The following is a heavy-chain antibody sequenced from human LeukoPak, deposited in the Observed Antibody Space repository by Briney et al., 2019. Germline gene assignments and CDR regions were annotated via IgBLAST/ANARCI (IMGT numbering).Heavy chain of an antibody. J-gene: IGHJ3*02. V-gene: IGHV3-13*01. Sequence: PGGSLRLSCAASGFTSSSYDMHWVRQATGKGLEWVSAIGTAGDTYYPGSVKGRFTISRENAKNSLYLQMNSLRAGDTAVYYCARSSQGRAFDIWGQGTMVTVSS. D-gene: IGHD2-2*01. CDR1: GFTSSSYD. CDR2: IGTAGDT. CDR3: ARSSQGRAFDI.